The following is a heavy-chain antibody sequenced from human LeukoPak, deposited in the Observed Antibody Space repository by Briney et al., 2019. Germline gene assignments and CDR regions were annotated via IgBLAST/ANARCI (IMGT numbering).Heavy chain of an antibody. Sequence: SETLSLTCTVSGGSISSGSYYWSWIRQPAGKGLEWIGRIYTSGSTNYNPSLKSRVTMSVDTSKNQFSLKLSSVTAADTAVYYCARLGPNIVVVPAARNYYYYYYMDVWGKGTTVTVSS. CDR3: ARLGPNIVVVPAARNYYYYYYMDV. J-gene: IGHJ6*03. CDR2: IYTSGST. CDR1: GGSISSGSYY. V-gene: IGHV4-61*02. D-gene: IGHD2-2*01.